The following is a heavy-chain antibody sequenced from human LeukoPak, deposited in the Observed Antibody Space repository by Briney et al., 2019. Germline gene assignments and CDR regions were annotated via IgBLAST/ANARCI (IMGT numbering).Heavy chain of an antibody. CDR2: LSPSGADT. CDR1: GFTFTNYA. CDR3: ARRAYNWGAFDI. V-gene: IGHV3-23*01. D-gene: IGHD5-24*01. J-gene: IGHJ3*02. Sequence: GGSLRLPCAASGFTFTNYAMNWVRQAPGKGLEWVSTLSPSGADTYYADSVEGRFTISRDISKNTLYLQMNSLRAEDTAVYYCARRAYNWGAFDIWGQGTMVTVSS.